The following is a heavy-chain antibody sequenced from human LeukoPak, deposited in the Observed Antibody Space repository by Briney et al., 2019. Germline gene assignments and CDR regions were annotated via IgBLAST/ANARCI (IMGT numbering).Heavy chain of an antibody. Sequence: GGSLRLSCAASGFTFSSYSMNWVRQAPGKGLEWVSYISSSSSTIYYADSVKGRFTISRDNAKNSLYLQMNSLRAEDTAVYYCARDDYSNGWNPFDYWGQGTLVTVSS. J-gene: IGHJ4*02. CDR2: ISSSSSTI. V-gene: IGHV3-48*01. CDR3: ARDDYSNGWNPFDY. CDR1: GFTFSSYS. D-gene: IGHD6-19*01.